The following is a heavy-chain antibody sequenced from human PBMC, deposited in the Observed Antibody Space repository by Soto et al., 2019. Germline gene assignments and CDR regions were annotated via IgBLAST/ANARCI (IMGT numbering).Heavy chain of an antibody. Sequence: GGSLRLSCAASGFTFSSYAMSWVRQAPGKGLEWVSAISGSGGSTYYAESVKGRFTISRDNSKNTLYLQMNSLRAEDTAVYYCAKGPYGPGSFDYWGQGTLVTVSS. J-gene: IGHJ4*02. D-gene: IGHD3-10*01. CDR2: ISGSGGST. CDR1: GFTFSSYA. V-gene: IGHV3-23*01. CDR3: AKGPYGPGSFDY.